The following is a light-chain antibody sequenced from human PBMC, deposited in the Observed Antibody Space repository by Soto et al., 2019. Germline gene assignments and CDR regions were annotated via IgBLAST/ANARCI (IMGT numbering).Light chain of an antibody. CDR3: AVSEGTLQP. Sequence: IRVSISAVAVSSTIRDRVTITCRASQSISTYLNWYQNKPGKPPKLLIYAASRLQSGVPSRFSGSGSGTDFTLTISCLQPEDGTRYKSAVSEGTLQPFGEGAKAAI. CDR1: QSISTY. J-gene: IGKJ1*01. V-gene: IGKV1-39*01. CDR2: AAS.